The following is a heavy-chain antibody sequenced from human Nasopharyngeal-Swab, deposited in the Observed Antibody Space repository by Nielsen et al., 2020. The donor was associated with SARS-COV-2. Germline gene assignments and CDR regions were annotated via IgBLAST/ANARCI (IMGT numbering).Heavy chain of an antibody. V-gene: IGHV4-34*01. Sequence: SDTLSLTCAVYGGSFSGYYWSWIRQPPEKGLEWIGEINHSGSTNYNPSLKSRVTISVDTSKNQFSLKLSSVTAADTAVYYCARFMPTAMATYWDYWGQGTLVTVSS. D-gene: IGHD5-18*01. J-gene: IGHJ4*02. CDR3: ARFMPTAMATYWDY. CDR2: INHSGST. CDR1: GGSFSGYY.